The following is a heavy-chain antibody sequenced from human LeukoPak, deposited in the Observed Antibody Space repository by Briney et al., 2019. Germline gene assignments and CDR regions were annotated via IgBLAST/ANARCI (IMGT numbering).Heavy chain of an antibody. D-gene: IGHD3-22*01. V-gene: IGHV3-48*02. J-gene: IGHJ3*02. Sequence: GGSLRLSCAASGFTFSSYSMNWVRQAQGKGREWVSYISSSSGTIYYADSVKGRFTISRDNAKNSLYLQMNSLRDEDTAVYYCARDKYSVGYYYDSSTDAFDIWGQGTMVTVSS. CDR1: GFTFSSYS. CDR2: ISSSSGTI. CDR3: ARDKYSVGYYYDSSTDAFDI.